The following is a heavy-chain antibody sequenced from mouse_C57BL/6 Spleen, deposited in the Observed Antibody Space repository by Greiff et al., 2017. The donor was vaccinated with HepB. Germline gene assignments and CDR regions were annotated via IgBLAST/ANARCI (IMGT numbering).Heavy chain of an antibody. CDR2: INPGSGGT. CDR3: AREDYGSSHYFDY. CDR1: GYAFTNYL. J-gene: IGHJ2*01. D-gene: IGHD1-1*01. Sequence: QVQLQQSGAELVRPGTSVKVSCKASGYAFTNYLIEWVKQRPGQGLEWIGVINPGSGGTNYNEKFKGKATLTADKSSSTAYMQLSSLTSEDSAVYFCAREDYGSSHYFDYWGQGTTLTVSS. V-gene: IGHV1-54*01.